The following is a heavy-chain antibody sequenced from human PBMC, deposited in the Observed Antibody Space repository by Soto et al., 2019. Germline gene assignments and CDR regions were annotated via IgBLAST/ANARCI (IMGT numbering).Heavy chain of an antibody. CDR1: GGTFSSYA. Sequence: SVKVSCKASGGTFSSYAINWVRQAPGQGLEWMGGIIPIFDTTNYAQKFQGRITITADESTSTAYMELSSLRSDDTAVYYCASVASLELRNKYFDYWGQGTLVTVSS. V-gene: IGHV1-69*13. D-gene: IGHD1-7*01. CDR2: IIPIFDTT. J-gene: IGHJ4*02. CDR3: ASVASLELRNKYFDY.